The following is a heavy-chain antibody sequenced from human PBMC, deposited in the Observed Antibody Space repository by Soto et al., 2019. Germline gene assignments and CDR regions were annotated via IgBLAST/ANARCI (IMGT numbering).Heavy chain of an antibody. CDR1: GYTFTGYY. CDR3: AGPRAVAQTFDY. J-gene: IGHJ4*02. V-gene: IGHV1-2*02. D-gene: IGHD6-19*01. CDR2: INPNSGGT. Sequence: ASVKVSCKASGYTFTGYYMHWVRQAPGQGLEWMGWINPNSGGTNYAQKFQGRVTMTRDTSISTAYMELSRLRSDDTAVYYCAGPRAVAQTFDYWGQGTLVTVSS.